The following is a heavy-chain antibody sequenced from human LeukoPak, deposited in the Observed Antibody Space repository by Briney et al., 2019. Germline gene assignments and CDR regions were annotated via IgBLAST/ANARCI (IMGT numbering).Heavy chain of an antibody. CDR3: ARHLYYDFWSGYPDAFDI. D-gene: IGHD3-3*01. Sequence: SETLSLTCTVAGGSISSYYWSWIRRPPGKGLEWIGYIYTSGSTNYNPSLKSRVTISVDTSKNQFSLKLSSMTAADTAVYYCARHLYYDFWSGYPDAFDIWGQGTMVTVSS. CDR2: IYTSGST. CDR1: GGSISSYY. J-gene: IGHJ3*02. V-gene: IGHV4-4*09.